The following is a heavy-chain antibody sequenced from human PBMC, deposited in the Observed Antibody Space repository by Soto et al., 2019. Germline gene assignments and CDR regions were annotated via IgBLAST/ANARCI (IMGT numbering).Heavy chain of an antibody. V-gene: IGHV1-18*04. CDR3: ARDTGSGSHFSRYYYGMDV. CDR2: ISAYNGNT. Sequence: GASVKVSCKASAYTFTSYGISWVRQAPGQGLEWMGWISAYNGNTNYAQKLQGRVTMTTDTSTSTAYMELRSLRSDDTAVYYCARDTGSGSHFSRYYYGMDVWGQGTTVTVSS. J-gene: IGHJ6*02. CDR1: AYTFTSYG. D-gene: IGHD3-10*01.